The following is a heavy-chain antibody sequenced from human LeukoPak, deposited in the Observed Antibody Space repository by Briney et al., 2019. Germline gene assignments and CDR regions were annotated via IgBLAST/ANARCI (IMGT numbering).Heavy chain of an antibody. Sequence: GGSLRLSCAASGFTFSSYSMNWVRQAPGKGLEWVSSISSSSSYIYYADSVKGRFTISRDNAKKSLYLQMNSLRVEDTALYYCARDSGYDWFYNWFDPWGQGALVTVSS. J-gene: IGHJ5*02. CDR3: ARDSGYDWFYNWFDP. CDR1: GFTFSSYS. V-gene: IGHV3-21*04. D-gene: IGHD5-12*01. CDR2: ISSSSSYI.